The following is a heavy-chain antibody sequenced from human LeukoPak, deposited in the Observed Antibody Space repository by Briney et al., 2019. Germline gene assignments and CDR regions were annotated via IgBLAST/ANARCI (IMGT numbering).Heavy chain of an antibody. J-gene: IGHJ4*02. V-gene: IGHV1-69*01. CDR2: IIPIFGTA. D-gene: IGHD5-12*01. CDR1: GGTSSSYA. CDR3: ARGGGGYALVY. Sequence: SVKVSCKASGGTSSSYAISWVRQAPGQGLEWIGGIIPIFGTANYAQKFQGRVTITADESTSTAYMELSSLSSEDTAVYYCARGGGGYALVYWGQGTLVTVSS.